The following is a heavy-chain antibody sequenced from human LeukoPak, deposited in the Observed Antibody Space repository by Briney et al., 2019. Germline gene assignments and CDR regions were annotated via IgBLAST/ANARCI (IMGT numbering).Heavy chain of an antibody. D-gene: IGHD5-12*01. V-gene: IGHV4-59*01. CDR2: IYYTGST. J-gene: IGHJ4*02. Sequence: SETLSLTCTVSGGSISTYYWSWIRQPPGKGLEWIGYIYYTGSTNYNPSLKSRVTMSVDTSKNQFSLRLSSVTAADTAVYYCAGIEYSGYDFRGGADYWGQGALVTVSS. CDR1: GGSISTYY. CDR3: AGIEYSGYDFRGGADY.